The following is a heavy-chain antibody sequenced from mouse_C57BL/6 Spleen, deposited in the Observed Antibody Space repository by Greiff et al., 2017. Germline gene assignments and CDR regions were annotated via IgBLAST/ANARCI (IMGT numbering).Heavy chain of an antibody. J-gene: IGHJ2*01. D-gene: IGHD1-1*01. CDR2: INPSTGGT. CDR1: GYSFTGYY. CDR3: ARHYYGSGYFDY. Sequence: EVQLKESGPELVKPGASVKISCKASGYSFTGYYMNWVKQSPEKSLEWIGEINPSTGGTTYNQKFKAKATLTVDKSSSTAYMQLKSLTSEDSAVYYCARHYYGSGYFDYWGQGTTLTVSS. V-gene: IGHV1-42*01.